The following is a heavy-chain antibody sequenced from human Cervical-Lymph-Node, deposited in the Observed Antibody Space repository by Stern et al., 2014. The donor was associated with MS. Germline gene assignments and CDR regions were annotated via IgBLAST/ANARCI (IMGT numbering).Heavy chain of an antibody. CDR1: GGSISSYY. Sequence: QLQLQESGPGLVKPSETLSLTCTVSGGSISSYYWSWIRQPPGKGLEWIGYIYYSGSTNYNPSLKSRVTISVDTSKNQFSLKLSSVTAADTAVYYCARDGAYDFWSGYSGLPGYGMDVWGQGTTVTVSS. D-gene: IGHD3-3*01. CDR3: ARDGAYDFWSGYSGLPGYGMDV. V-gene: IGHV4-59*01. CDR2: IYYSGST. J-gene: IGHJ6*02.